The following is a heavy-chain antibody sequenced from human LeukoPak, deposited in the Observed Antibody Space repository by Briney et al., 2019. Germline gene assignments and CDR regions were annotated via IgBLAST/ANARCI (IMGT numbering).Heavy chain of an antibody. Sequence: GASVKVSCKASGGTFSSYAISWVRQAPGQGLEWMGRNIPILGIANYAQKFQGRVTITADKSTSTAYMELSSLRSEDTAVYYCARALGYCSGGSCLPFDAFDIWGQGTMVTVSS. CDR3: ARALGYCSGGSCLPFDAFDI. D-gene: IGHD2-15*01. CDR2: NIPILGIA. V-gene: IGHV1-69*04. CDR1: GGTFSSYA. J-gene: IGHJ3*02.